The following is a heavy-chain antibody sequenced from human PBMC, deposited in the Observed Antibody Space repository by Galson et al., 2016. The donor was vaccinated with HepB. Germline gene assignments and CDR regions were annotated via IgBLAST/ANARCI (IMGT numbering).Heavy chain of an antibody. D-gene: IGHD4-11*01. J-gene: IGHJ4*02. CDR2: INLGGST. CDR3: ARGACTVTSCLEY. V-gene: IGHV4-34*01. CDR1: DGSFASYY. Sequence: TLSLTCAVSDGSFASYYWSWIRQPPGKGLEWIGEINLGGSTNYNPSLESRVIISLDTSKGQFSLRLSSVTAADTAVYYCARGACTVTSCLEYWGQGSQVTFSS.